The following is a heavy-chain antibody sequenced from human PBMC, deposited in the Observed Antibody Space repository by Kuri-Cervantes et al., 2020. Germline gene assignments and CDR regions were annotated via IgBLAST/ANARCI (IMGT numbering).Heavy chain of an antibody. CDR2: IGTAGDT. CDR3: TRDSYDSLRYYGMDV. Sequence: GESLKISCAASGFTFSSYDMHWVRQATGKGLEWVSAIGTAGDTYYPGSVKCRFTISRENAKNSLYLQMNSLRAGDTAVYYCTRDSYDSLRYYGMDVWGQGTTVTVSS. J-gene: IGHJ6*02. V-gene: IGHV3-13*01. D-gene: IGHD3-3*01. CDR1: GFTFSSYD.